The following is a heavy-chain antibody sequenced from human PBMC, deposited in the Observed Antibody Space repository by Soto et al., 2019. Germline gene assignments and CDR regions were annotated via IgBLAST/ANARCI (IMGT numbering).Heavy chain of an antibody. J-gene: IGHJ6*02. CDR3: ARKGYYYDSSEYYYYYYGMDV. CDR1: GYTFTSYG. V-gene: IGHV1-18*01. Sequence: ASVKVSCKASGYTFTSYGISWVRQAPGQGLEWMGWISAYNGNTNYAQKLQGRVTMTTDTSTSTAYMELRSLRSDDTAVYYCARKGYYYDSSEYYYYYYGMDVWGQGTTVTVSS. CDR2: ISAYNGNT. D-gene: IGHD3-22*01.